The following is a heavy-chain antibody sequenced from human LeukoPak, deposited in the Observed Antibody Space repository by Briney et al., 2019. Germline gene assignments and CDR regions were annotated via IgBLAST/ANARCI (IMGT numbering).Heavy chain of an antibody. D-gene: IGHD6-13*01. CDR1: GFNFSSYW. J-gene: IGHJ4*02. Sequence: PGGSLRLSCAASGFNFSSYWMHWVRQAPGKGLVWVSRINSDGGSTSYADSVKGRFTISRDNAKNTLYLQMNSLRAEDTAVCYCARGPGIAAAAPLDYWGQGTLVTVSS. V-gene: IGHV3-74*01. CDR3: ARGPGIAAAAPLDY. CDR2: INSDGGST.